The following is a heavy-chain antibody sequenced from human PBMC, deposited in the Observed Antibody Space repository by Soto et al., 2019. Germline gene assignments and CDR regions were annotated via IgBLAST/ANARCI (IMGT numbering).Heavy chain of an antibody. D-gene: IGHD5-12*01. CDR1: GFTFSSYA. Sequence: GGSLRLSCAASGFTFSSYAMHWVRQAPGKGLEWVAVISYDGSNKYYADSVKGRFTISRDNSKNTLYLQMNSLRAEDTAVYYCARDGYSGYDWPWPLAAWGQGTLVTVS. J-gene: IGHJ4*02. V-gene: IGHV3-30-3*01. CDR3: ARDGYSGYDWPWPLAA. CDR2: ISYDGSNK.